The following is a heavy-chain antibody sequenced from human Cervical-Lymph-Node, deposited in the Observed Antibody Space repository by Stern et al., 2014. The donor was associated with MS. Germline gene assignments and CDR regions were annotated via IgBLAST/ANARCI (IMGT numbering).Heavy chain of an antibody. J-gene: IGHJ4*02. Sequence: QVQLQESGPGLVKPSETLSLTCTVSGGSISSYYWSWIRQPPGQGLGWIGYIYDSGSTNYNPSLKSRVTISVDTSKNQFSLKLSSVTAADTAVYYCAGAPRITMVRGVIVYWGQGTLVTVSS. D-gene: IGHD3-10*01. CDR2: IYDSGST. V-gene: IGHV4-59*01. CDR3: AGAPRITMVRGVIVY. CDR1: GGSISSYY.